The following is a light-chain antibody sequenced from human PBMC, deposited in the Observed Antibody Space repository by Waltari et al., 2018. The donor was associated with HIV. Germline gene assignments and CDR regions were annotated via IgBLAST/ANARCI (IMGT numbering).Light chain of an antibody. CDR3: QSLRV. CDR1: STNTGAGYD. CDR2: GNT. J-gene: IGLJ2*01. Sequence: QSVLTQPPSVSGAPGQRVPISCTGSSTNTGAGYDVHWNQQLPGTAPNLLIYGNTKRPSGVPDRFSGSKSGTSSSLAITGLQAEDEADYYCQSLRVFGGGTKLTVL. V-gene: IGLV1-40*01.